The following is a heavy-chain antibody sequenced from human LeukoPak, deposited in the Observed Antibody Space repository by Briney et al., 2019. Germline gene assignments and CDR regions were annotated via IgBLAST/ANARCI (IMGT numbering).Heavy chain of an antibody. CDR3: ARDPSRFSDHLTWFDP. V-gene: IGHV3-48*01. D-gene: IGHD3-3*01. Sequence: GGSLRLSCAASGFTFSSYSMNWVRQAPGKGLEWVSYISSSSSTIYYADSVKGRFTISRDNAKNSLYLQMNSLRAEDTAVYYCARDPSRFSDHLTWFDPWGQGTLVTVSS. J-gene: IGHJ5*02. CDR1: GFTFSSYS. CDR2: ISSSSSTI.